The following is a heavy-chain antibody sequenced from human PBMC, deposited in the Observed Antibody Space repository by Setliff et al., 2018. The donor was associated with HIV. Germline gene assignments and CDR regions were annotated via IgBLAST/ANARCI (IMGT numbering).Heavy chain of an antibody. D-gene: IGHD3-16*02. CDR1: DDFISSDYY. J-gene: IGHJ4*02. CDR2: FYQTGFT. V-gene: IGHV4-38-2*02. CDR3: ARHLAEADRYRFSRVHGALKY. Sequence: SETLSLTCTVSDDFISSDYYWGWIRQPPGKGLEWIGSFYQTGFTYYNPSLKSRVIISLDTSKNQLSLKLKSVTAADTAVYYCARHLAEADRYRFSRVHGALKYWGQGALVTVSS.